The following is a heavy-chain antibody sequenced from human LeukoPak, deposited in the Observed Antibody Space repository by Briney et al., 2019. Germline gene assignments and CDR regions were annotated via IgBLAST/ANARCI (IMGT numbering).Heavy chain of an antibody. J-gene: IGHJ4*02. D-gene: IGHD5-24*01. CDR1: GVTFSSYA. V-gene: IGHV3-23*01. CDR3: ARSRDGYKRFDS. CDR2: ISGSGDTT. Sequence: GESLRLSCAASGVTFSSYAMTWVRQAPGKGLEWVSVISGSGDTTYYADSVKGRFTNSRDNSKNTLYLQMNSLRAEDTAVYFCARSRDGYKRFDSWGQGTLVTVSS.